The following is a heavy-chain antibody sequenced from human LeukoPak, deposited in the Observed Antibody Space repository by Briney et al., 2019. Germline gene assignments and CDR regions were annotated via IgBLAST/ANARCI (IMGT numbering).Heavy chain of an antibody. Sequence: NPSETLSLTCTVSGGSISPYYWSWIRQPPGKGLEWIGYVYYSGSTNYNPSLKSRVTISVDTSKGQFSLKLTSVTAADTAVYYCARGGGSGRGNWFDPWGQGSLVIVSS. CDR3: ARGGGSGRGNWFDP. CDR1: GGSISPYY. J-gene: IGHJ5*02. CDR2: VYYSGST. V-gene: IGHV4-59*01. D-gene: IGHD3-10*01.